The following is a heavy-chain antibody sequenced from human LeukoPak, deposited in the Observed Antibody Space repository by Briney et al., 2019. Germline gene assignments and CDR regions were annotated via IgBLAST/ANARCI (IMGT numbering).Heavy chain of an antibody. CDR1: GGSISSGDYY. J-gene: IGHJ4*02. CDR3: ARTRITMVRGVINFDY. V-gene: IGHV4-30-4*01. CDR2: IYYSGST. Sequence: PSQTLSLTCTVSGGSISSGDYYWSWIRQPPGKGPEWIGYIYYSGSTYYNPSLKSRVTISVDTSKNQFSLKLSSVTAADTAVYYCARTRITMVRGVINFDYWGQGTLVTVSS. D-gene: IGHD3-10*01.